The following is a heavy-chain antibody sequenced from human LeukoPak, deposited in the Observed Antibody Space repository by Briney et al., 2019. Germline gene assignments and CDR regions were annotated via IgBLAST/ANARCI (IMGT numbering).Heavy chain of an antibody. CDR3: ARIRDIGSNYGGPDAFDI. D-gene: IGHD1-26*01. Sequence: SETLSLTCSVSGGSIHADDWTWSRQPPRQGLGRLGYMFFSGGTNYNASLYSRLTMSVDTYTNLFSLTLRSVTAAATAAYFCARIRDIGSNYGGPDAFDIWGQGTVVTVSS. V-gene: IGHV4-59*08. CDR2: MFFSGGT. CDR1: GGSIHADD. J-gene: IGHJ3*02.